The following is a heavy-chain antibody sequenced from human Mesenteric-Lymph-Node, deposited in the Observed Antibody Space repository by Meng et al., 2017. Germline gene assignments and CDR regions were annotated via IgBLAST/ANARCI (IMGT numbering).Heavy chain of an antibody. Sequence: GESLKISCAASGFTFSSYGMHWVRQAPGKGLEWVVVIWYDGSNKYYADSVKGRFTISRDNSKNTLYLQMNSLRAEDTAVYYCARDRDSVDSGYDSQGDAFDIWGQGTMVTVSS. V-gene: IGHV3-33*01. CDR1: GFTFSSYG. CDR2: IWYDGSNK. CDR3: ARDRDSVDSGYDSQGDAFDI. D-gene: IGHD5-12*01. J-gene: IGHJ3*02.